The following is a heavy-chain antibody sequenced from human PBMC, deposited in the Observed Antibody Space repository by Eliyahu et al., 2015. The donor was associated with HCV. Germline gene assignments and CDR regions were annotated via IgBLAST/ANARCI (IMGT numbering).Heavy chain of an antibody. V-gene: IGHV2-5*02. CDR2: IYWDGTE. Sequence: XITVTESGPTLVKPTQTLTLTCTYSGFSLXTSGXGVGWIRQPPGKALEWLALIYWDGTERYSPSHKXRLTITKDTSKNQVVLTMTNVDPVDTATYYCAHKDYCSSSSCYEFWFDPWGQGILVTVSS. CDR1: GFSLXTSGXG. D-gene: IGHD2-2*01. J-gene: IGHJ5*02. CDR3: AHKDYCSSSSCYEFWFDP.